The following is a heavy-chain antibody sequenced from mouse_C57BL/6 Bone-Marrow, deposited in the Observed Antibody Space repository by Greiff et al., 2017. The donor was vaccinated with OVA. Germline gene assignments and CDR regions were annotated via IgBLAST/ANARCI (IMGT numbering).Heavy chain of an antibody. Sequence: EVQVVESEGGLVQPGSSMKLSCTASGFTFSDYYMAWVRQVPEKGLEWVANINYDGSSTYYLDSLKSRFIISRDNAKNILYLQMSSLKSEDTATYYCARGSPYYYGSSYGFAYWGQGTLVTVSA. CDR3: ARGSPYYYGSSYGFAY. D-gene: IGHD1-1*01. CDR2: INYDGSST. V-gene: IGHV5-16*01. CDR1: GFTFSDYY. J-gene: IGHJ3*01.